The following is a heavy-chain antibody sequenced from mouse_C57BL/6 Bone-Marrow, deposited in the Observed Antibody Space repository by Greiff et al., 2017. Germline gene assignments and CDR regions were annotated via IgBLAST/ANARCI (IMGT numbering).Heavy chain of an antibody. CDR3: AREYWYFDV. CDR2: RSYDGSN. V-gene: IGHV3-6*01. CDR1: GYSITSGYY. Sequence: ESGPGLVKPSQSLSLTCSVTGYSITSGYYWNWIRQFPGNKLEWLGYRSYDGSNNYNPSLKNRIPITRDTSKNQFFLKLNSVTTEDTATYYCAREYWYFDVWGTGTTVTVSS. J-gene: IGHJ1*03.